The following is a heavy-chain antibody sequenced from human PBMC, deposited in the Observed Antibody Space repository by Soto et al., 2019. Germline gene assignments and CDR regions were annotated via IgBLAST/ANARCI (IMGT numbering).Heavy chain of an antibody. Sequence: QVQLVQSGAEVKKPGASVKVSCETSGYTFTGQYVHWVRLAPGQGLEWMGCINPYSGTTNYGENFEGMVTVTRDTSLSKVYMELDMLRYDDTAVYYCARGQDMGTYSRVLAYWGQGTLVTVSS. D-gene: IGHD3-10*01. V-gene: IGHV1-2*02. CDR3: ARGQDMGTYSRVLAY. CDR1: GYTFTGQY. J-gene: IGHJ4*02. CDR2: INPYSGTT.